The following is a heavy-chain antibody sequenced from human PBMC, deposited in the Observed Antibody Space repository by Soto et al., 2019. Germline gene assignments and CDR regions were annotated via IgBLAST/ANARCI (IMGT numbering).Heavy chain of an antibody. CDR2: INPNSGGT. V-gene: IGHV1-2*02. D-gene: IGHD2-2*01. CDR1: GYTFTGYY. J-gene: IGHJ4*02. Sequence: QVQLVQSGAEVKKPGASVKVSCKASGYTFTGYYMHWVRQAPGQGLEWMGWINPNSGGTNYAQKFQGRVTMTRDTSISTAYMELSRLRSDDTAVYYCARVLVDVVVPAAMYYFDYWGQGTLVTVSS. CDR3: ARVLVDVVVPAAMYYFDY.